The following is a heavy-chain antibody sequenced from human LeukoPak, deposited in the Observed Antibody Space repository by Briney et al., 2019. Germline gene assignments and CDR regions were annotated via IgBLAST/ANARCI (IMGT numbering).Heavy chain of an antibody. Sequence: GGSLRLSCAASGLTFSSYAMSWVRQAPGKGLDWVSSISGSGRSTYYADSVKGRFTISRDNSKNTLYLQMNSLRAEDTAVYYCAQDRAWIEFYFWGQGTLVTVSS. D-gene: IGHD5-12*01. CDR1: GLTFSSYA. J-gene: IGHJ4*02. CDR2: ISGSGRST. V-gene: IGHV3-23*01. CDR3: AQDRAWIEFYF.